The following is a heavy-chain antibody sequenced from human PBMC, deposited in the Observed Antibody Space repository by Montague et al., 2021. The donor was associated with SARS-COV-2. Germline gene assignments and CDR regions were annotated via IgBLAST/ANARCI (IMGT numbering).Heavy chain of an antibody. CDR2: INWDDEK. CDR3: AHTMGRNALIDY. V-gene: IGHV2-5*02. D-gene: IGHD3-10*01. J-gene: IGHJ4*02. Sequence: PALVKPTQTLTLTCTFSGFSLTTVGAGVVWIRQPPGKALEWLGVINWDDEKYYSPSLQTRLAFSAGTSRNQVVLTLTNVEPVDTGTYYCAHTMGRNALIDYWGQGTLVTVSS. CDR1: GFSLTTVGAG.